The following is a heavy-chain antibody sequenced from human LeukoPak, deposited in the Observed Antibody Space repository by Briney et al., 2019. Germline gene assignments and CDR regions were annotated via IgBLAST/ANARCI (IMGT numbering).Heavy chain of an antibody. Sequence: SETLSLTCTVSGGSISSYYWNWIRQPPGKGLEWIGYIYYSGSTNYNPSLKSRVTISVDTSKDQFSLKLSSVTAADTAVYYCAGGVETGVVAYTFDIWGQGTMVTVSS. CDR2: IYYSGST. J-gene: IGHJ3*02. CDR3: AGGVETGVVAYTFDI. D-gene: IGHD4-23*01. CDR1: GGSISSYY. V-gene: IGHV4-59*01.